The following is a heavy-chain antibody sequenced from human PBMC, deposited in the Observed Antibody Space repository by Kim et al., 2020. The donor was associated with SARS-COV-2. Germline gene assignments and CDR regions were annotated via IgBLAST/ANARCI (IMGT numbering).Heavy chain of an antibody. CDR3: AREMTSCSGGTCYKYFDY. J-gene: IGHJ4*02. V-gene: IGHV4-59*13. Sequence: SETLSLTCTVSGGSISSYYWSWIRQPPGKGLEWIGYIYYSGGTNYNPSLKSRVTISVDTSKNQFSLKLSSVTAADTAVYYCAREMTSCSGGTCYKYFDYWGQGTLVTVSS. D-gene: IGHD2-15*01. CDR1: GGSISSYY. CDR2: IYYSGGT.